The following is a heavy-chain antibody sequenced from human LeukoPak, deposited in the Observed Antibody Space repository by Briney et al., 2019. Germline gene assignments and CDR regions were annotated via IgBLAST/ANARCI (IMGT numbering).Heavy chain of an antibody. V-gene: IGHV3-23*01. J-gene: IGHJ4*02. CDR1: GFTFSSYA. D-gene: IGHD5-18*01. CDR2: ISGSGGST. CDR3: ERQLWLYYLDY. Sequence: GGSLRLSCAASGFTFSSYAMSWVRQAPGKGLEWVSAISGSGGSTYYADSVKGRFTISRDNSKNTLYLQMNSLRAEDTAVYYCERQLWLYYLDYWGQGTLVTVSS.